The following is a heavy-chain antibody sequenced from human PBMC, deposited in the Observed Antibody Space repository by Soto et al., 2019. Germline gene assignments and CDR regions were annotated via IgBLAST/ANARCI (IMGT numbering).Heavy chain of an antibody. CDR1: GFTFGDYA. J-gene: IGHJ6*02. D-gene: IGHD2-2*02. CDR2: IRSKAYGGTT. CDR3: TRDGDIVVVPAATPFSFFYYYGMDD. V-gene: IGHV3-49*03. Sequence: PGGSLRLSCTASGFTFGDYAMSWFRQAPGKGLEWVGFIRSKAYGGTTEYAASVKGRFTISRDDSKSIAYLQMNSLKTEDTAVYYCTRDGDIVVVPAATPFSFFYYYGMDDWGQGTTVTVSS.